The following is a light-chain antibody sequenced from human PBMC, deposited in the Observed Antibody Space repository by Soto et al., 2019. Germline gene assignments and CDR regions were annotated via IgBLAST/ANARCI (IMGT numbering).Light chain of an antibody. J-gene: IGKJ4*01. CDR3: QQYDSYPLT. CDR2: DVS. Sequence: IRMTQSPSTLSGSVGDRVTITCRASQTISSWLAWYQQKPGKAPKFLIYDVSTLESGVPSRFSGSGSGTEFTLTISSLQPEDFATYYCQQYDSYPLTFGGGTKVDIK. CDR1: QTISSW. V-gene: IGKV1-5*01.